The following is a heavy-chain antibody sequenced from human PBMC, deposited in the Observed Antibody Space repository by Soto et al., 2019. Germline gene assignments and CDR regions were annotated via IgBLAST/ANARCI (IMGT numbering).Heavy chain of an antibody. CDR3: VKDPTWEGATPT. CDR1: GFTFSSYA. V-gene: IGHV3-64D*08. Sequence: GGSLRLSCSASGFTFSSYAMHWVRQAPGKGLECVSAISSNGGSTYYADSVKDRFTISRDNSKNTLYLQMSSLRAEDTAVYYCVKDPTWEGATPTWGQGTLVTVAS. D-gene: IGHD1-26*01. CDR2: ISSNGGST. J-gene: IGHJ4*02.